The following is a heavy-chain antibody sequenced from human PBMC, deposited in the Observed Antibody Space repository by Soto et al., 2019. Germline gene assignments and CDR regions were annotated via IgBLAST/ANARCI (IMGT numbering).Heavy chain of an antibody. CDR1: GGSISSGGYY. CDR2: IYYIGST. CDR3: ARDPRFRGFYGMDV. J-gene: IGHJ6*02. D-gene: IGHD3-10*01. V-gene: IGHV4-31*03. Sequence: QVQLQESGPGLVKPSQTLSLTCTVSGGSISSGGYYWSWIRQHPGKGLEWIGYIYYIGSTYYNPSRQRRVTIPVDTSKTRCSLELISVTAVDTAVYFCARDPRFRGFYGMDVWGQGTTVTVSS.